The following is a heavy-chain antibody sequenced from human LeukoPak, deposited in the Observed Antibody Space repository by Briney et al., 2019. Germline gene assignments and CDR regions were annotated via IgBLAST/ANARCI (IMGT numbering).Heavy chain of an antibody. J-gene: IGHJ5*02. D-gene: IGHD2-2*01. V-gene: IGHV1-18*01. CDR3: ARDDLNCSSTSCYADWFDP. CDR2: ISACNGNT. Sequence: GASVKVSCKASGYTFTSYGISWVRQAPGQGLEWMGWISACNGNTNYAHKLQGRVTMTTDTSTSTAYMELRSLRSDDTAVYYCARDDLNCSSTSCYADWFDPWGQGTLVTVSS. CDR1: GYTFTSYG.